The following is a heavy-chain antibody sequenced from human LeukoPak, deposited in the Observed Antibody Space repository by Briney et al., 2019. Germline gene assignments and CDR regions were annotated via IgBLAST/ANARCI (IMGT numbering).Heavy chain of an antibody. Sequence: SETLSLTCTVSGYSISSGYYWGWIRQPPGKGLEWIGSIYHSGSTYYNPSLKSRVTISVDTSKNQFSLKLSSVTAADTAVYYCARDNVVAATFNWFDPWGQGTLVTVSS. D-gene: IGHD2-15*01. V-gene: IGHV4-38-2*02. J-gene: IGHJ5*02. CDR3: ARDNVVAATFNWFDP. CDR1: GYSISSGYY. CDR2: IYHSGST.